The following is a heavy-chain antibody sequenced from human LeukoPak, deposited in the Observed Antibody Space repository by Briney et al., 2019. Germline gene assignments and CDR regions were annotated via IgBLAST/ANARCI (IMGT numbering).Heavy chain of an antibody. J-gene: IGHJ4*02. CDR3: ARPSGYYFPFGY. Sequence: ASVKVSCKASGYTFTSYYMHWVRQAPGQGLEWMGIINPSGGSTSYAQKFQGRVTMTRDTSKNQFSLKLSSVTAADTAVYYCARPSGYYFPFGYWGQGTLVTVSS. CDR1: GYTFTSYY. CDR2: INPSGGST. V-gene: IGHV1-46*01. D-gene: IGHD3-22*01.